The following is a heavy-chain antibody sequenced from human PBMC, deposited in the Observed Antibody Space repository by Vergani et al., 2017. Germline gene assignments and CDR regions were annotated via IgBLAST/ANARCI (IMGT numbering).Heavy chain of an antibody. CDR3: ARVAPSNSEVTPTAFDV. V-gene: IGHV1-18*01. Sequence: QVQLVQSGAELKKPGASVSVSCKGSSHTFQTYGISWVRQAPGKGLELMPWIRPYTGHTIYAQKFQDRVTMTADTSTNTAYMELRSLRSDDTAVYFCARVAPSNSEVTPTAFDVWGQGTLVTVSS. CDR1: SHTFQTYG. CDR2: IRPYTGHT. J-gene: IGHJ3*01. D-gene: IGHD1-1*01.